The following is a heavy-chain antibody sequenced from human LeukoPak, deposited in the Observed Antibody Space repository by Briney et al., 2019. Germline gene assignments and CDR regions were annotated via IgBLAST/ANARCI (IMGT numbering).Heavy chain of an antibody. J-gene: IGHJ3*02. CDR2: ISGSGGST. Sequence: GGTLRLSCAASGFPFSSYGMSWVRQAPGKGLEWVSAISGSGGSTYYADSVKGRFTISRDNSKNTLYLQMNSLRAEDTAVYYCARGGSYLSAFDIWGQGTMVTVSS. V-gene: IGHV3-23*01. CDR1: GFPFSSYG. CDR3: ARGGSYLSAFDI. D-gene: IGHD1-26*01.